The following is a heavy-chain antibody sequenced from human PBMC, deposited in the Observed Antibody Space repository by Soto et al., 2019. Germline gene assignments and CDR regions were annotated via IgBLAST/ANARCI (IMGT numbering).Heavy chain of an antibody. CDR3: AIPRGGGYCSGRSCYSFHY. V-gene: IGHV4-39*01. J-gene: IGHJ4*02. Sequence: SETLSLAGSVSGGSISSSGYYWGWIRQPPGKWLERIGSIYYSGSTYYNPPLKRRVTIPVATSKNQSSLKLSSVTAADTALYYCAIPRGGGYCSGRSCYSFHYWGQVALVAV. D-gene: IGHD2-15*01. CDR2: IYYSGST. CDR1: GGSISSSGYY.